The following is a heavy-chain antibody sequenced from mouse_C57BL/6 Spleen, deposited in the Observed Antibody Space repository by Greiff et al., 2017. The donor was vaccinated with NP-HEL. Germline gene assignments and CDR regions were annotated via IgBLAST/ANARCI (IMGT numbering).Heavy chain of an antibody. V-gene: IGHV1-52*01. D-gene: IGHD2-2*01. Sequence: QVQLQQPGAELVRPGSSVKLSCKASGYTFTSYWMHWVKQRPIQGLEWIGNIDPSDSETHYNQKFNYKATLTVDKSSSTAYMQLSSLTSEDSAVYYCARRGFLIYYGYDAFAYWGQGTLVTVSA. J-gene: IGHJ3*01. CDR2: IDPSDSET. CDR1: GYTFTSYW. CDR3: ARRGFLIYYGYDAFAY.